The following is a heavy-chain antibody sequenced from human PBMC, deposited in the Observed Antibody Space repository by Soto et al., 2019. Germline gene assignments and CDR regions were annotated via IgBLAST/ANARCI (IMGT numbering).Heavy chain of an antibody. Sequence: VGSLRLSCAASGFTFSDYYMSWIRQAPGKGLEWVSYISSSGSTIYYADSVKGRFTISRDNAKNSLYLQMNSLRAEDAAVYYCASDFWSGFSGGPWGQGTLVTVSS. J-gene: IGHJ5*02. D-gene: IGHD3-3*01. CDR2: ISSSGSTI. CDR1: GFTFSDYY. V-gene: IGHV3-11*01. CDR3: ASDFWSGFSGGP.